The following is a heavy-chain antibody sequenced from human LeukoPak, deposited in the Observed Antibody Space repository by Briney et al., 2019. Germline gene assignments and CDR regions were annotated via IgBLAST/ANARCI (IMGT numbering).Heavy chain of an antibody. Sequence: SETLSLTCAVYGGSFSGYYWSWIRQPPGKGLEWIGEINHSGSTNYNPSLKSRVSMSVDTSKNQFSLKLSSVTAADTGVYSCARGRGSETSVYYFDYWGQGTLVTVSS. J-gene: IGHJ4*02. D-gene: IGHD2-15*01. CDR1: GGSFSGYY. CDR2: INHSGST. V-gene: IGHV4-34*01. CDR3: ARGRGSETSVYYFDY.